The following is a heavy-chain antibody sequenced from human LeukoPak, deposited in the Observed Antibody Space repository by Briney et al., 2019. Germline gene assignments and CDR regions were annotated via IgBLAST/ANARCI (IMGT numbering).Heavy chain of an antibody. V-gene: IGHV1-24*01. CDR2: FDPEDGET. J-gene: IGHJ6*02. D-gene: IGHD6-13*01. Sequence: ASVKVSCKVSGYTLTELSMHWVRQAPGKGLEWMGGFDPEDGETIYAQKFQGRVTMTEDTSTDTAYMELSSLRSEDTAVYYCAAAYSSSWPRNYYYGMDVWGQGTTVTVSS. CDR3: AAAYSSSWPRNYYYGMDV. CDR1: GYTLTELS.